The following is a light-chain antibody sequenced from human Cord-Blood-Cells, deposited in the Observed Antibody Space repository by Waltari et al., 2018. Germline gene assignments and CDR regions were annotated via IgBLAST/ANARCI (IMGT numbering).Light chain of an antibody. J-gene: IGLJ3*02. V-gene: IGLV2-11*01. CDR2: DVS. CDR1: SSDVGGDNY. Sequence: QSALTQPRSVSGSPGQSVTISCTGTSSDVGGDNYVSWYHQHPGNAPKLMIYDVSKRPSGVPDRFSGSKSGNTASLTISGLQAEDEADYYCCSYAGSYTFGVFGGGTKLTVL. CDR3: CSYAGSYTFGV.